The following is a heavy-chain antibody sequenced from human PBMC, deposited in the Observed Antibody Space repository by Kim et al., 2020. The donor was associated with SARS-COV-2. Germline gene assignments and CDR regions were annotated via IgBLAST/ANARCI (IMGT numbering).Heavy chain of an antibody. CDR3: AKPQWELQY. Sequence: GGSLRLSCAASGFTFSSYTMSWVRQAPGKGLEWVSGISGSGGSTYYADSVKGRFTISRDNSKNTLYLQMNSLRAEDTAVYHCAKPQWELQYWGQGTLVTVSS. CDR1: GFTFSSYT. J-gene: IGHJ4*02. D-gene: IGHD1-26*01. CDR2: ISGSGGST. V-gene: IGHV3-23*01.